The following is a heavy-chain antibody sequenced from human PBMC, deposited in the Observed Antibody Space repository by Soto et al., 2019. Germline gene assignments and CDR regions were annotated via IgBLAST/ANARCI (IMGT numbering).Heavy chain of an antibody. D-gene: IGHD6-13*01. CDR2: IHYSGTT. CDR3: XAGEASSRNLAPYYLDF. V-gene: IGHV4-59*01. CDR1: GGSMRNYF. J-gene: IGHJ4*02. Sequence: NPSETLSLTCTVSGGSMRNYFWTWIRQPPGKGLEWIGYIHYSGTTSFFPSYNPSLRSRVTISEDTSKNQFSLKLLSVTTADTAVYFCXAGEASSRNLAPYYLDFWGQGTLVTVSS.